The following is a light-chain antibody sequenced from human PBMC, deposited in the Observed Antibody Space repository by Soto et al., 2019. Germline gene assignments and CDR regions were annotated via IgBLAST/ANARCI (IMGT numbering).Light chain of an antibody. CDR2: GAS. J-gene: IGKJ2*02. Sequence: EIVMTHSPATLSVSPGERATLSCRASQSVDNNLAWYQQKPGQAPRLLLYGASTRATGIPAKFSGSGSGTELTLTISSLQSEDFAVYYCQQYNNWPPCTFGQGTKVDIK. V-gene: IGKV3-15*01. CDR3: QQYNNWPPCT. CDR1: QSVDNN.